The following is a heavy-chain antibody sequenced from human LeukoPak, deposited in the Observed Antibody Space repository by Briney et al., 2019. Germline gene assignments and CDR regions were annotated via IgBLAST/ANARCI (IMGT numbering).Heavy chain of an antibody. D-gene: IGHD4-17*01. CDR1: GGSISSYY. J-gene: IGHJ6*03. Sequence: SETLSLTCTVSGGSISSYYWSWIRQPAGKGLEWIGRIYTSGSTNYNPSLKSRVTMSVDTSKNQFSLKLSSVTAADTAVYYCTRVIAVTTYYYYYYMDVWGKGTTVTVSS. V-gene: IGHV4-4*07. CDR3: TRVIAVTTYYYYYYMDV. CDR2: IYTSGST.